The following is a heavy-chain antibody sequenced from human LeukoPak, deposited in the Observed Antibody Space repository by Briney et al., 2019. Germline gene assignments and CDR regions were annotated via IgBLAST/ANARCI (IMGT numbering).Heavy chain of an antibody. V-gene: IGHV3-23*01. Sequence: PGGSLRLSCAASGFTFSSYAMSWVRQAPGKGLEWVSAISGSGGSTYYADSVKGRYTISRDNSKNTLYLQMNSLRAEDTAVYYCACRYYYDSSGYCYKSWGQGTLVTVSS. CDR2: ISGSGGST. CDR1: GFTFSSYA. D-gene: IGHD3-22*01. J-gene: IGHJ4*02. CDR3: ACRYYYDSSGYCYKS.